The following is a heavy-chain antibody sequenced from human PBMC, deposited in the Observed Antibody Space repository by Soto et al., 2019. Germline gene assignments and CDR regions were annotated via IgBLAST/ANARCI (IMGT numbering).Heavy chain of an antibody. V-gene: IGHV4-61*01. Sequence: QVQLQESGPGLVKPSETLSLTCTVSGVSVSSGSFYWAWIRQPPGKGLEWIGFISYSGTTNNNPSLKSQVTISVDTSRSQISLMVRSLTAADTALYYCARGATVTQYDYWGQGTLVTVSS. J-gene: IGHJ4*02. CDR2: ISYSGTT. CDR3: ARGATVTQYDY. D-gene: IGHD4-17*01. CDR1: GVSVSSGSFY.